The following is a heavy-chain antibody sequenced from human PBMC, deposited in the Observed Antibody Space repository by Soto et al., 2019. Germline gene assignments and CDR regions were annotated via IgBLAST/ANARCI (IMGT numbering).Heavy chain of an antibody. J-gene: IGHJ4*02. CDR2: ISWDGGIT. CDR3: AKDSYDILTGQKRYFDS. V-gene: IGHV3-43*01. CDR1: GFTFEAYT. D-gene: IGHD3-9*01. Sequence: HPGGSLRLSCAVSGFTFEAYTMHWVRQGPGKGLEWVSLISWDGGITHYADSVKGRFTIARDNGKNSLFLEMSSLRPDDTALYYCAKDSYDILTGQKRYFDSWGQGTRVTVSS.